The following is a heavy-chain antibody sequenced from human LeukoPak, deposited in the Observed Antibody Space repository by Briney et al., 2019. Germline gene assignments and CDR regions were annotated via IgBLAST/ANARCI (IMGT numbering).Heavy chain of an antibody. CDR3: AKDPSRGYSYDF. V-gene: IGHV3-23*01. Sequence: GGSLRLSCAASGFTFSSYGMSWVRQAPGKGLEWVSAISGNGGRTDYADSVKGRFTISRDSSKNTLYLQMNSLRAEDTAIYYCAKDPSRGYSYDFWGQGTLVTVSS. CDR2: ISGNGGRT. J-gene: IGHJ4*02. CDR1: GFTFSSYG. D-gene: IGHD5-18*01.